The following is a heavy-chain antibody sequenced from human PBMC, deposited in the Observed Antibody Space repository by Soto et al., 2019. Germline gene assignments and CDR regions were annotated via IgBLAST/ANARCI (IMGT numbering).Heavy chain of an antibody. CDR1: GGSISSSSYY. V-gene: IGHV4-39*07. CDR3: ARGDGYNRGALDY. CDR2: IYYSGST. D-gene: IGHD5-12*01. Sequence: SETLSLTCTVSGGSISSSSYYWGWIRQPPGKGLEWIGSIYYSGSTYYNPSLKSRVTISVDRSKNQFSLKLSSVTAADTAVYYWARGDGYNRGALDYWGQGTLVTVSS. J-gene: IGHJ4*02.